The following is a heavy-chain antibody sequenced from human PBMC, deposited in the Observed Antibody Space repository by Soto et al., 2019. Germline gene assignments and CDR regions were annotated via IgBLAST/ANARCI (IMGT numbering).Heavy chain of an antibody. J-gene: IGHJ4*02. CDR3: ARLGGYYQAFDT. V-gene: IGHV4-59*08. Sequence: ASDTLSLTCTVSGGSISPYYSGWFRQPPGKGLEWMGYIYYAGNTSYYPSLTARITISLDTSKSQGSLKLTSVTAADTAVYYCARLGGYYQAFDTWGQGTLVTVSS. CDR2: IYYAGNT. CDR1: GGSISPYY. D-gene: IGHD3-22*01.